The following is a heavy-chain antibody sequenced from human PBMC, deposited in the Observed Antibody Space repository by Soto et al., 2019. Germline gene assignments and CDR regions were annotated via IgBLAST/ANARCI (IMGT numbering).Heavy chain of an antibody. CDR1: GFTFSAFP. J-gene: IGHJ4*02. CDR3: ARDRNLDH. V-gene: IGHV3-23*04. D-gene: IGHD1-1*01. Sequence: VQLVESGGGFVQPGGSLRLSCAASGFTFSAFPMNWVRQAPGKGLDWVSTISATTPNTYYADSVKGRFTISRDNSKNTLYLQMDSLRAEDTAIYYCARDRNLDHWGQGTLVT. CDR2: ISATTPNT.